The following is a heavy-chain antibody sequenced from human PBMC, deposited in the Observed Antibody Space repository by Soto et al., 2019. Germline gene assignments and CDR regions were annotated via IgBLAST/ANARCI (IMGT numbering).Heavy chain of an antibody. CDR1: GGSVSSGSYY. D-gene: IGHD4-17*01. CDR3: ARGTTVTTGFGFDP. V-gene: IGHV4-61*01. J-gene: IGHJ5*02. Sequence: LSLTCTVSGGSVSSGSYYWSWIRQPPGKGLEWIGYIYYSGSTNYNPSLKSRVTISVDTSKNQFSLKLSSVTAADTAVYYCARGTTVTTGFGFDPWGQGTLVTVSS. CDR2: IYYSGST.